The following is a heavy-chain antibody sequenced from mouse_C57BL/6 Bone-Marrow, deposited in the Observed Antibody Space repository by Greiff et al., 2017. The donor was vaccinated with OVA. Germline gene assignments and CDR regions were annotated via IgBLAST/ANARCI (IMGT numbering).Heavy chain of an antibody. V-gene: IGHV1-59*01. Sequence: QVQLQQPGAELVRPGTSVKLSCKASGYTFTSYWMHWVKQRPGQGLEWIGVIDPSDSYTNYNQKFKGKATLTVDTSSSTAYMQLSSLTSEDSAVYYCARGDYFGSSNFWGHGTTLTVSS. CDR2: IDPSDSYT. CDR1: GYTFTSYW. CDR3: ARGDYFGSSNF. J-gene: IGHJ2*01. D-gene: IGHD1-1*01.